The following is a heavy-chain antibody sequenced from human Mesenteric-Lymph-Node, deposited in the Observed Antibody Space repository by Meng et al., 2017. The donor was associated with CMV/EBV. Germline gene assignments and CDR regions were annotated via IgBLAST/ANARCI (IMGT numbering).Heavy chain of an antibody. D-gene: IGHD2-2*02. CDR1: GYTFTSYG. CDR2: ISAYNGNT. Sequence: ASVKVSCKASGYTFTSYGISWARQAPGQGLEWMGWISAYNGNTNYAQKLQGRVTMTTDTSTSTAYMELRSLRSDDTAVYYCARENEDCSSTSCYTGWFDPWGQGTLVTVSS. CDR3: ARENEDCSSTSCYTGWFDP. J-gene: IGHJ5*02. V-gene: IGHV1-18*01.